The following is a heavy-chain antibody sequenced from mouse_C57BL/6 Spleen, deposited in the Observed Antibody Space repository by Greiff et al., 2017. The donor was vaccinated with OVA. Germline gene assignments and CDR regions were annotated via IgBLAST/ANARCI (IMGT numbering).Heavy chain of an antibody. V-gene: IGHV5-4*03. CDR3: ARLTGTGPFVY. D-gene: IGHD4-1*01. J-gene: IGHJ2*01. CDR2: ISDGGSYT. Sequence: EVKLVESGGGLVKPGGSLKLSCAASGFTFSSYAMSWVRQTPEKRLEWVATISDGGSYTYYPDNVKGRFTISRDNAKNNLYLQMSHLKSEDTAMYYCARLTGTGPFVYWGQGTTLTVSS. CDR1: GFTFSSYA.